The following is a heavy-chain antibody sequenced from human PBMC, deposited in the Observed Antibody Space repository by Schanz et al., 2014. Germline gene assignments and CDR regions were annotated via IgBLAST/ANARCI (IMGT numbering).Heavy chain of an antibody. CDR1: GYTFTVHH. CDR2: ISANSGAT. CDR3: ARALFGSGHGEV. J-gene: IGHJ6*02. D-gene: IGHD3-10*01. V-gene: IGHV1-2*02. Sequence: QVQLVQSGAEVKKPGASVKVSCKASGYTFTVHHMHWVRQAPGQGLEWMGWISANSGATIYAQKFQGRVSMTRDPSISPASMELSRLKSAGTAVYYCARALFGSGHGEVWGQGTTVTVSS.